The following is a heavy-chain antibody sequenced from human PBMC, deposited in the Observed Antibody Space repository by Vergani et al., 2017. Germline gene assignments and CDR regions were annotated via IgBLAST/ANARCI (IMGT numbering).Heavy chain of an antibody. CDR1: GFTFSNYA. Sequence: EVQLLESGVGLVQPGGSLRLSCAASGFTFSNYAMSWVRQAPGKGLEWVSAISGDGLSTYYADSVKGRFTISRGNSKNTLYLQMNSLRAEDTAVYYCAKLPYSATGGDDAFEIWGQGTMVTVSS. CDR2: ISGDGLST. CDR3: AKLPYSATGGDDAFEI. V-gene: IGHV3-23*01. J-gene: IGHJ3*02. D-gene: IGHD1-26*01.